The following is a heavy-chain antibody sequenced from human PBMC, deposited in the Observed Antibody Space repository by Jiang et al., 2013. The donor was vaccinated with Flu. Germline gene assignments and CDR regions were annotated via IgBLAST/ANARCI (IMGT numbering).Heavy chain of an antibody. J-gene: IGHJ4*02. Sequence: TFSSYAISWVRQAPGQGLEWMGGIIPIFGTANYAQRFQGRVTITADKSTSTAYMELSSLRSEDTAVYYCARTEIAYCGGDCYSLDYWGQGTLVTVSS. CDR1: TFSSYA. CDR3: ARTEIAYCGGDCYSLDY. CDR2: IIPIFGTA. V-gene: IGHV1-69*06. D-gene: IGHD2-21*02.